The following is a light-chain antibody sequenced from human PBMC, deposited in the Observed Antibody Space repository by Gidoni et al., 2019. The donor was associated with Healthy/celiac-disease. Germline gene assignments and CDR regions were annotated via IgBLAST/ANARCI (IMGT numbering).Light chain of an antibody. CDR1: QSISRY. J-gene: IGKJ2*01. V-gene: IGKV1-39*01. CDR3: QQSYSTHHT. Sequence: DIQMTQSPSSLSASVGDRVTITCRASQSISRYLNWYQQKPGKAPTLLIYAASSLQSGVPSRFSGCGPGTDFPLTFSSLQPEDFATYYCQQSYSTHHTFGQGTNLEIK. CDR2: AAS.